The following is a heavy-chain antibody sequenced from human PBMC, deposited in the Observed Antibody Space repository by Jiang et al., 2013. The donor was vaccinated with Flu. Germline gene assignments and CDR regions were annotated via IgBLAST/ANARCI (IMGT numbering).Heavy chain of an antibody. D-gene: IGHD4-23*01. V-gene: IGHV5-51*01. Sequence: GESLKISCKGSGYSFTSYWIGWVRQMPGKGLEWMGIIYPGDSDTRYSPSFQGQVTISADKSISTAYLQWSSLKASDTAMYYCASAMDYGGNSAIFDYWGQGTLVTVSS. CDR1: GYSFTSYW. CDR2: IYPGDSDT. CDR3: ASAMDYGGNSAIFDY. J-gene: IGHJ4*02.